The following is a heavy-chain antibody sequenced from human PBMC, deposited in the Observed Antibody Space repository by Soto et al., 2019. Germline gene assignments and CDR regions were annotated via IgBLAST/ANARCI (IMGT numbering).Heavy chain of an antibody. J-gene: IGHJ6*02. V-gene: IGHV3-48*03. CDR3: AREGFYAMDV. CDR1: GFTFSSYE. Sequence: GSLRLSCKVSGFTFSSYEMYWVRQAPGKGLEWISYISRTGETVYYADSVKGRFTISRDNARNSLSVEMNSLRVEDTGVYYCAREGFYAMDVWGQGTTVTVSS. CDR2: ISRTGETV.